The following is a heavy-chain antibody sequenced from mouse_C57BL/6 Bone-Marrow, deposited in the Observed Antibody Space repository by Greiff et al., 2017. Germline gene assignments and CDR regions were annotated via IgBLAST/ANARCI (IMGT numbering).Heavy chain of an antibody. CDR2: IHPNSGST. Sequence: QVQLQQPGAELVKPGASVKLSCKASGYTFTSYWMHWVKQRPGQGLEWIGMIHPNSGSTNYNEKFKSKATLTVDKSSSTAYMQLSSLTSYDSAVYYWAVFITTVVAGSYWYFDVWGTGTTVTVSS. D-gene: IGHD1-1*01. CDR3: AVFITTVVAGSYWYFDV. CDR1: GYTFTSYW. V-gene: IGHV1-64*01. J-gene: IGHJ1*03.